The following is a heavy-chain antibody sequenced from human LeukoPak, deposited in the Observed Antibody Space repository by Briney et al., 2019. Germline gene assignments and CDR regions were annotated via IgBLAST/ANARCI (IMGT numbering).Heavy chain of an antibody. CDR3: ARDRGFGELSY. D-gene: IGHD3-10*01. V-gene: IGHV4-39*07. CDR1: GASISSNNYY. CDR2: IYSSGNT. J-gene: IGHJ4*02. Sequence: SETLSLTCTVSGASISSNNYYWGWVRQPPGKGLEWIGNIYSSGNTYYNASLKSRVTIYIDTSKNQFSLKLSSVTAADTAVYYCARDRGFGELSYWGQGTLVTVSS.